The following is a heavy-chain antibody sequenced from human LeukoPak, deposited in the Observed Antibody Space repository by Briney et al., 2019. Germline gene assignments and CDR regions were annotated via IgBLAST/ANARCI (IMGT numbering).Heavy chain of an antibody. D-gene: IGHD3-10*01. CDR3: AREMERDYGSGTFFDL. CDR2: ISDSGSTI. CDR1: EFVFSDYY. Sequence: GGSLRLSCAASEFVFSDYYMSWIRQAPGKGLEWVSHISDSGSTIYYADSVKGRFTISRDNVKNSLYLQMNGLRAEDTAGYYCAREMERDYGSGTFFDLWGQGNMVTVSS. V-gene: IGHV3-11*01. J-gene: IGHJ4*02.